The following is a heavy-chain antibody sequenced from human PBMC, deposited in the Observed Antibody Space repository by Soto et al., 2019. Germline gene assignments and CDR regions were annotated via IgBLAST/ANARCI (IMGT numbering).Heavy chain of an antibody. CDR1: GFSLSTTGVG. D-gene: IGHD3-3*02. Sequence: QITLKESGPTLIQPTQTLTLTCAFSGFSLSTTGVGVGWIRQPPGKALEWLVVIYWDDNKRYSPSLKTRLTITKDTSKNQVVLTMANVDPVDTATYYCAHRSSISLFDYWGQGALVTVSS. V-gene: IGHV2-5*02. CDR2: IYWDDNK. CDR3: AHRSSISLFDY. J-gene: IGHJ4*02.